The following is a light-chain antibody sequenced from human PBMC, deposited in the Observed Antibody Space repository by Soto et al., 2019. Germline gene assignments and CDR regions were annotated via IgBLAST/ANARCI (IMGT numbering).Light chain of an antibody. Sequence: QSALTQPASVSGSPGQSITISCTGTSSDVGSYNLVSWYQQHPGKAPKLMIYEVSKRPSGVSNRFSGSKSGNTASLTLSGLQAEDEADYYCCSYAGSYVFGTGTKVTVL. CDR2: EVS. CDR1: SSDVGSYNL. CDR3: CSYAGSYV. J-gene: IGLJ1*01. V-gene: IGLV2-23*02.